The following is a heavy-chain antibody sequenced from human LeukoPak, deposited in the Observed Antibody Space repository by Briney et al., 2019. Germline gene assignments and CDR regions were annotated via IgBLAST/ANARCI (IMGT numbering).Heavy chain of an antibody. V-gene: IGHV3-23*01. CDR2: ISGGDGNP. CDR3: AKGESHPKYYFDY. D-gene: IGHD3-10*01. J-gene: IGHJ4*02. CDR1: GFTFSTYA. Sequence: GGSLTLACAASGFTFSTYAMRWVSQAPEGGLEWVSSISGGDGNPYYGDSVKGRFTISRDNSKNTLYLQMNSLRAEDTAVYYCAKGESHPKYYFDYWGQGTLVTVSS.